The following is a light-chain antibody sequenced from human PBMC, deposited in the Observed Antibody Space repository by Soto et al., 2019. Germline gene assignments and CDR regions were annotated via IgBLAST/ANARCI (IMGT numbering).Light chain of an antibody. Sequence: QSALTQPASVSGSPGQSITISCAGTSSDIGAFDLVSWYQQNPGKAPKLMIYDVNIRPSGVSHRFSGSKSGNTASLTISGLQSEDEADYFCSSYTSRTNLNYVFETGTKLTVL. CDR3: SSYTSRTNLNYV. CDR1: SSDIGAFDL. J-gene: IGLJ1*01. V-gene: IGLV2-14*03. CDR2: DVN.